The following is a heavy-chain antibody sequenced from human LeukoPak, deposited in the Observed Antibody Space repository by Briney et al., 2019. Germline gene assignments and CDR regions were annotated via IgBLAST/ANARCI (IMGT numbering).Heavy chain of an antibody. CDR1: GGSISSSY. Sequence: WETLSLTCTVSGGSISSSYWSWIRQPAGKGLEWIGRFSISGTTNYNPSLRSRVSISVDKSKNQFSLNLSSVTAADTAVYYCARLEGSGATDYWGQGTLVTVSS. V-gene: IGHV4-4*07. CDR3: ARLEGSGATDY. CDR2: FSISGTT. D-gene: IGHD1-26*01. J-gene: IGHJ4*02.